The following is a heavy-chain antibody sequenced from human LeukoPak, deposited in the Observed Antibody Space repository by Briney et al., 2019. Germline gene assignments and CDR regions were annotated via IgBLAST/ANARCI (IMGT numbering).Heavy chain of an antibody. CDR3: ASGGPRDRSSTSCYDHY. CDR1: GGSISSFY. J-gene: IGHJ4*02. D-gene: IGHD2-2*01. CDR2: IYSSGGT. V-gene: IGHV4-4*07. Sequence: SETLSLTCTASGGSISSFYWSWIRQPAGKGLEWIGRIYSSGGTNYNPSLKSRVTISVDKSKNQFSLKLNSVTAADSAVYYCASGGPRDRSSTSCYDHYWGQGTLVTVSS.